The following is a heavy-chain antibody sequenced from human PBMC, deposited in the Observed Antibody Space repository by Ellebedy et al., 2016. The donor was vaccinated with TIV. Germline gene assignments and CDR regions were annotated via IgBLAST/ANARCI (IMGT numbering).Heavy chain of an antibody. CDR3: ARAGVVVTSTQAGDY. V-gene: IGHV3-21*01. CDR2: ISGRSSYI. CDR1: GFTLSPYW. J-gene: IGHJ4*02. Sequence: GGSLRLXXSASGFTLSPYWMNWVRQAPGKGLQWVASISGRSSYIFYADSLKGRFTISRDGAKNSLYLQMKRLRAEDTAVYYCARAGVVVTSTQAGDYWGQGTLVTVSS. D-gene: IGHD2-21*02.